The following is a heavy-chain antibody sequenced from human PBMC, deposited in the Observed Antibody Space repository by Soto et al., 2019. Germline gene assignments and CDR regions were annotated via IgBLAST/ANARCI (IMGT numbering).Heavy chain of an antibody. CDR1: GDTFNFYS. V-gene: IGHV1-69*02. CDR3: ASSYGSGYRAFDY. Sequence: QVQLVQSGAEVKRPGSSVKVSCKASGDTFNFYSINWVRQAPGVGLEWVGRVNPILSMSNYAQRFQGRVTMTADKSTITAYMVLRSLRSEDTDIYYCASSYGSGYRAFDYWGQGALVTVSS. D-gene: IGHD3-10*01. J-gene: IGHJ4*02. CDR2: VNPILSMS.